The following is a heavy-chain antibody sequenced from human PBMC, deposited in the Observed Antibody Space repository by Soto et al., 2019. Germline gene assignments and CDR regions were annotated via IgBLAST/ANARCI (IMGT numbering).Heavy chain of an antibody. CDR3: ARIQLGYDAFDI. CDR2: ISSSSSYI. J-gene: IGHJ3*02. CDR1: GFTFSSYS. Sequence: PGGSLRLSCAASGFTFSSYSMNWVRQAPGKGLEWVSSISSSSSYIYYADSVKGRFTISRDNAKNSLYLQMNSLRAEDTAVYYGARIQLGYDAFDIWGQETMVTVS. V-gene: IGHV3-21*01. D-gene: IGHD6-6*01.